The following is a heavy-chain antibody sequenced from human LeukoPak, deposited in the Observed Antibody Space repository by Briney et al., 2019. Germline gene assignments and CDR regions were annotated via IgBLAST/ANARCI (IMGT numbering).Heavy chain of an antibody. J-gene: IGHJ4*02. CDR1: GGSFSGYY. V-gene: IGHV4-34*01. D-gene: IGHD2-2*01. CDR2: INHSGST. CDR3: ARGREDIVVVPAAPFDY. Sequence: SETLSHTCAVYGGSFSGYYWSWIRQPPGKGLEWIGEINHSGSTNYNPSLKSRVTISVDTSKNQFSLKLSSVTAADTAVYYCARGREDIVVVPAAPFDYWGQGTLVTVSS.